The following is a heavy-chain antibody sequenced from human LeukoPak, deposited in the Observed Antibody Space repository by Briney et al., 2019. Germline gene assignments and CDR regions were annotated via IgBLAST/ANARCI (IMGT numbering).Heavy chain of an antibody. D-gene: IGHD1-26*01. CDR3: ARGGVVGATDWFDP. J-gene: IGHJ5*02. Sequence: GASVKVSCKASGYTFTGYYMHWVRQAPGQGLEWMRRINPNNGGTKYAQKFQGRVTMTRDTSISTAYMELSRLRSDDTAVYYCARGGVVGATDWFDPWGQGTLVTVSS. CDR2: INPNNGGT. V-gene: IGHV1-2*06. CDR1: GYTFTGYY.